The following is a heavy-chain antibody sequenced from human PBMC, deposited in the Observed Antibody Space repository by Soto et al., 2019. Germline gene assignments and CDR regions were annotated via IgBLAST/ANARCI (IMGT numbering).Heavy chain of an antibody. CDR3: ARKGYIGNFGLDV. Sequence: QVQLVQSGAEVKRPGASVKVSCKASGYTFLNYDVAWVRRAPGQGLEWMGWISISKGKTNYQQSLQGRVTMTTDTATTTAYMEVRSLRSDDTAVYYCARKGYIGNFGLDVWGQGTTVTVPS. D-gene: IGHD5-12*01. CDR2: ISISKGKT. V-gene: IGHV1-18*01. CDR1: GYTFLNYD. J-gene: IGHJ6*02.